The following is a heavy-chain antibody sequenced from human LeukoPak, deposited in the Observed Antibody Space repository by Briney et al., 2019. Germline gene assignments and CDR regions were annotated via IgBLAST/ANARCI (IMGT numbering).Heavy chain of an antibody. J-gene: IGHJ4*02. CDR2: IYSGGST. CDR3: ASRLDYSNYFDY. V-gene: IGHV3-53*01. D-gene: IGHD4-11*01. CDR1: GFTVSSNY. Sequence: GGSLRLSCAASGFTVSSNYMSWVRQAPGKGLEWVSVIYSGGSTYYADSVKGRFTISRDNSKNTLYLQMNSLRAEDTAVYYCASRLDYSNYFDYWGQGTLVTVSS.